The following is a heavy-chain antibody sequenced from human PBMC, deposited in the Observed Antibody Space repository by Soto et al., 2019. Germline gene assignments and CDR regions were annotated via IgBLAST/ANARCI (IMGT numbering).Heavy chain of an antibody. CDR3: AKESSSGWYKTYYYYGMDV. CDR2: ISYDGSNK. D-gene: IGHD6-19*01. Sequence: SLRLSCAASGFTFSSYGMHWVRQAPGKGLEWVAVISYDGSNKYYADSVKGRFTISRDNSKNTLYLQMNSLRAEDTAVYYCAKESSSGWYKTYYYYGMDVWGQGTTVIVSS. V-gene: IGHV3-30*18. J-gene: IGHJ6*02. CDR1: GFTFSSYG.